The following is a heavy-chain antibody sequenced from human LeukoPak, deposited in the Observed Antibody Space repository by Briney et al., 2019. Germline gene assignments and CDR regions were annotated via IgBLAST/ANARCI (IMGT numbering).Heavy chain of an antibody. Sequence: GASVKVSCKASGYTFSSYGISWVRQAPGQGLEWMGWISAYNGNTNYVQKLRGRVTMTTDTSTSTAYMELRSLRSDDTAVYYCARAEGGGKYQLPLEFYYWGQGTLVTVSS. V-gene: IGHV1-18*04. CDR3: ARAEGGGKYQLPLEFYY. CDR1: GYTFSSYG. J-gene: IGHJ4*02. CDR2: ISAYNGNT. D-gene: IGHD2-2*01.